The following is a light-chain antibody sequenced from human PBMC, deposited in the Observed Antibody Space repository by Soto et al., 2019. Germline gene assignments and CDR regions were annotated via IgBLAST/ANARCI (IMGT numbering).Light chain of an antibody. J-gene: IGKJ1*01. CDR1: QGGRSY. V-gene: IGKV1-9*01. Sequence: IQLTQSPSSLSASVGDRVTITCRASQGGRSYLAWFQQRPGKAPKLLIFGASTLQNGVPARFSGGGVGTEFPHTNPSMQPEDFATYYCHQVYTDPRTFGQGTKVEIK. CDR3: HQVYTDPRT. CDR2: GAS.